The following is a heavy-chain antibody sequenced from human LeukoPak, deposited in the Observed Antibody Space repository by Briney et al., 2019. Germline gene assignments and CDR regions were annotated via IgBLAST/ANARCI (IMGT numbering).Heavy chain of an antibody. CDR3: ARDGALYSSSWYPNWFDP. Sequence: GGSLRLSCAASGFTFSSYWMSWVRQAPGKGLEWVANIKQDGSEKYYVDSVKGRFTISRDNAKNSLYLQVDSLRAEDTAVYYCARDGALYSSSWYPNWFDPWGQGTLVTVSS. J-gene: IGHJ5*02. CDR1: GFTFSSYW. D-gene: IGHD6-13*01. V-gene: IGHV3-7*01. CDR2: IKQDGSEK.